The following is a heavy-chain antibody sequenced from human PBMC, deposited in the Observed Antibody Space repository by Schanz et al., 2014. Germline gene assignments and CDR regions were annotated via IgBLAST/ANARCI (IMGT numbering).Heavy chain of an antibody. CDR3: ARGRGFYDY. CDR2: ISAYTNNT. D-gene: IGHD3-10*01. V-gene: IGHV1-18*01. J-gene: IGHJ4*02. Sequence: QGHLVQSGPEVKEPGASVKVSCEASRYTFNTYGLNWVRQAPGQGLEWMGWISAYTNNTNYAQKVQGRVSITADTSTNTAYMELSSLTSEDTAVHYCARGRGFYDYWGQGTLVTVSS. CDR1: RYTFNTYG.